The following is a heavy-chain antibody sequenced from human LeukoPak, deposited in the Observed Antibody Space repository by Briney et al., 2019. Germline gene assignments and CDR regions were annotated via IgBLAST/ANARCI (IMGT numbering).Heavy chain of an antibody. CDR3: ARGVRFPGNPRSFDI. CDR2: IYTSGST. CDR1: VGSISSYY. Sequence: SETLCLTRAVSVGSISSYYWSWIRHPAAKGLEWIGRIYTSGSTNYNPSLQSRVTMSLDTSKNQFSLKLSSVTAAERAGYYCARGVRFPGNPRSFDIWGQGKMVTVSS. J-gene: IGHJ3*02. D-gene: IGHD3-3*01. V-gene: IGHV4-4*07.